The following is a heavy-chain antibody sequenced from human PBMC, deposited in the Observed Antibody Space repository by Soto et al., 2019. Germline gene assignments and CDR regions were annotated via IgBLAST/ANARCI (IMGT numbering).Heavy chain of an antibody. Sequence: QLQLQESGPGLVKPSETLSLTCTVSGGSISSSSYYWGWIRQPPGKGLEWIGGIYYSGSTYYNPSLKSRLTTSVDTSNNHFSLKLRSVPAADTAVYYCASGHSIGYYYGPRKDDAFDLWGQGTMVPVSS. CDR2: IYYSGST. CDR3: ASGHSIGYYYGPRKDDAFDL. D-gene: IGHD3-22*01. V-gene: IGHV4-39*01. CDR1: GGSISSSSYY. J-gene: IGHJ3*01.